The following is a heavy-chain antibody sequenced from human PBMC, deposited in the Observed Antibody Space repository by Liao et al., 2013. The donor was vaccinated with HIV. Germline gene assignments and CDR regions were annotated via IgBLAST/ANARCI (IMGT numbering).Heavy chain of an antibody. CDR3: ARGKIEVVIGAFEV. Sequence: QVQLQESGPGLVKPSQTLSLRCTVSGGSISSGDYYWSWIRQPPGKGLEWIGFIYYGGSTYYSPSLKSRVTISVDTSKNQLSLKLTSVSAADTAVYFCARGKIEVVIGAFEVWGQGTMITVSS. CDR1: GGSISSGDYY. CDR2: IYYGGST. J-gene: IGHJ3*01. D-gene: IGHD3-22*01. V-gene: IGHV4-30-4*08.